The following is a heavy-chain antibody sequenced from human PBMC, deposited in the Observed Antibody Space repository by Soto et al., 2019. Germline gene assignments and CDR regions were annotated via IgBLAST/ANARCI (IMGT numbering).Heavy chain of an antibody. CDR3: AGNIAAAGRRYYGMDV. D-gene: IGHD6-13*01. V-gene: IGHV4-4*07. CDR1: GGSISSYY. CDR2: ISTTETT. J-gene: IGHJ6*02. Sequence: QVQLQESGPGLVKPSETLSLTCTVSGGSISSYYWSWIRQPAGKGLEWIGRISTTETTNYNPSLKSRVSMSLDTSKSLVSLKLSSVTAADAAVYYCAGNIAAAGRRYYGMDVWGQGTTVTVSS.